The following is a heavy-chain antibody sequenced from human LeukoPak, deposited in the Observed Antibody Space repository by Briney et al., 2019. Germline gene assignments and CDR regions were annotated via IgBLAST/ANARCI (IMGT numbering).Heavy chain of an antibody. V-gene: IGHV3-43*02. Sequence: PGGSLRLSCAASGFTFDDYAMHWVRQAPGKGLEWVSLISGDGGSTYYADSVKGRFTISRDNSKNSLYLQMNSLRTEDTALYYCAKDGPPRAAVAGSPFDYWGQGTLVTVSS. CDR2: ISGDGGST. J-gene: IGHJ4*02. CDR3: AKDGPPRAAVAGSPFDY. CDR1: GFTFDDYA. D-gene: IGHD6-19*01.